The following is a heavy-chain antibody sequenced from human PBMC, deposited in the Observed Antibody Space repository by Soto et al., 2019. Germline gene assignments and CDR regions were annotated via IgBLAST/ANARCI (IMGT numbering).Heavy chain of an antibody. CDR2: IYYSGST. Sequence: QVQLQESGPGLVKPSQTLSLTCTVSGGSISSGDYYWSWIRQPPGKFLEWLGYIYYSGSTYYNPSLKSRVTISVDTSKNQFSLKLSSVTAAETAVYYCARERATNDYYYGMDVWGQGTTVTVSS. CDR1: GGSISSGDYY. CDR3: ARERATNDYYYGMDV. J-gene: IGHJ6*02. D-gene: IGHD5-12*01. V-gene: IGHV4-30-4*01.